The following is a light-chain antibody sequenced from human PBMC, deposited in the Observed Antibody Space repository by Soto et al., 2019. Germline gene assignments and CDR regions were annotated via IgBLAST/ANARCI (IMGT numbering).Light chain of an antibody. CDR3: SSYTSRRTLVV. CDR1: SSDVGGYNY. CDR2: DVS. Sequence: QSALTQPASVSGSPGQSITISCTGTSSDVGGYNYVSWYQHHPGKAPKLMIYDVSNRPSGVSNRFSGSKSGNTASLTISGLQAEDEADYYCSSYTSRRTLVVFGGGTKLTVL. V-gene: IGLV2-14*03. J-gene: IGLJ2*01.